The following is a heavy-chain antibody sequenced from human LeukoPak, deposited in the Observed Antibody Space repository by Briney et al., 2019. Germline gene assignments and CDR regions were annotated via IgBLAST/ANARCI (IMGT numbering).Heavy chain of an antibody. Sequence: GGSLRLSCAASGFTFSDYYMSWIRQAPGKGLEWVSYISSSGSTIYYADSVKGQFTISRDNAKNSLYLQMNSLRAEDTAVYYCARASNYDFWSGYYTHPPGSYYYYMDVWGKGTTVTVSS. D-gene: IGHD3-3*01. CDR1: GFTFSDYY. J-gene: IGHJ6*03. CDR2: ISSSGSTI. V-gene: IGHV3-11*04. CDR3: ARASNYDFWSGYYTHPPGSYYYYMDV.